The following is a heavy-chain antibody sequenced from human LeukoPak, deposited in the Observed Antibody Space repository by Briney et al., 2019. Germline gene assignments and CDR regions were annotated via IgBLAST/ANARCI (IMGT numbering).Heavy chain of an antibody. CDR2: IIPIFGIA. CDR3: ARARRYDFWSGYYYSYFDY. J-gene: IGHJ4*02. CDR1: GGTFSSYA. Sequence: ASVKVSCKASGGTFSSYAINWVRQAPGQGLEWMGRIIPIFGIANYAQKFQGRVTITADKSTSTAYMELSSLRSEDTAVYYCARARRYDFWSGYYYSYFDYWGQGTLVTVSS. D-gene: IGHD3-3*01. V-gene: IGHV1-69*04.